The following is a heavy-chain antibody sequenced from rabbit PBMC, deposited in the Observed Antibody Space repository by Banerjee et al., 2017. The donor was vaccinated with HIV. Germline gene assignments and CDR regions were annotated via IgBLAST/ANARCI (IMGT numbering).Heavy chain of an antibody. Sequence: QEQLEESGGDLVKPEGSLTLSCKASGFDFSSYGVNWVRQAPGKGLEWIGYIDPAFGTTYYANWVNGRFTISKISLTTVTLQMTSLTAADTATYFCAREGSSGRDLWGPGTLVTVS. CDR1: GFDFSSYG. D-gene: IGHD4-1*01. CDR3: AREGSSGRDL. V-gene: IGHV1S45*01. CDR2: IDPAFGTT. J-gene: IGHJ4*01.